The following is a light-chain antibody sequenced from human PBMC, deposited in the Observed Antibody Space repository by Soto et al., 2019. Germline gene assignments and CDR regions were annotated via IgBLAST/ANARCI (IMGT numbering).Light chain of an antibody. Sequence: QSALTQPASVSGSPGQSITISCTGTSSDVGAYNYVSWYQQRPGEAPKLLIHEVSDRPSGVSNRFSGSKSGNTASLTISGLQAEDEADYYCSSYTISGTPYVFGAGTQLTVL. J-gene: IGLJ7*01. CDR3: SSYTISGTPYV. V-gene: IGLV2-14*01. CDR2: EVS. CDR1: SSDVGAYNY.